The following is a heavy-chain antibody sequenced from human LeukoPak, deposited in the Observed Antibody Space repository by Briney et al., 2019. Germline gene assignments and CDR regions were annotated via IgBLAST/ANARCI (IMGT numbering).Heavy chain of an antibody. CDR2: INPKSAGT. CDR1: GYTFTAYY. V-gene: IGHV1-2*02. Sequence: ASVRVSCKASGYTFTAYYMHWVRQAPGQGPEWMGWINPKSAGTNYAQKFQGRVTLTRDTTISTAYMELNSLTSDDTAVYYCARALKYCSGSNCYASFVFHFWGQGTLVTVSS. CDR3: ARALKYCSGSNCYASFVFHF. D-gene: IGHD2-2*01. J-gene: IGHJ4*02.